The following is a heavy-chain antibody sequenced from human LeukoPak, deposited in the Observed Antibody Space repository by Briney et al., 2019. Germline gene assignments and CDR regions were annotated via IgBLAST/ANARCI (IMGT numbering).Heavy chain of an antibody. V-gene: IGHV3-23*01. CDR3: ARNRGQSSAYYYGSEIPNGMDV. CDR1: GFTLKNYA. Sequence: GGSLRLSCAASGFTLKNYAMGWVRQAPGKGLEWVSSVSGNGGGTYYADSVKGRFTISRDNSENTLYLQMNSLRAEDTAVYYCARNRGQSSAYYYGSEIPNGMDVWGQGTTVTVSS. CDR2: VSGNGGGT. J-gene: IGHJ6*02. D-gene: IGHD3-10*01.